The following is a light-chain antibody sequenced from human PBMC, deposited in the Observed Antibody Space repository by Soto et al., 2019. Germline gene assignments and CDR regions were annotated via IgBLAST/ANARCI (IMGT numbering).Light chain of an antibody. CDR2: DAS. CDR3: QQSNSFPYT. J-gene: IGKJ2*01. CDR1: QSIRSD. V-gene: IGKV1-39*01. Sequence: DIQMTQSPSSLSASVGDRVTITCRASQSIRSDLNWYQQKLGTAPKVLIYDASKLQSGVPSRFSGSGSGTDFALTITSLQPEDFATYYCQQSNSFPYTFGQGTKLDIK.